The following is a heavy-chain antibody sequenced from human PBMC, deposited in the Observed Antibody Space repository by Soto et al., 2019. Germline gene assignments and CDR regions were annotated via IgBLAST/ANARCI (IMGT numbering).Heavy chain of an antibody. CDR2: IYYSGST. D-gene: IGHD3-22*01. V-gene: IGHV4-59*01. CDR3: AGSRVYYYDSSGYYPGFDY. CDR1: GGSISSYY. J-gene: IGHJ4*02. Sequence: SETLSLSCTVSGGSISSYYWSWIRQPPGKGLEWIGYIYYSGSTNYNPSLKSRVTISVDTSKNQFSLKLSSVTAADTAVYYCAGSRVYYYDSSGYYPGFDYWGQGTLVTVS.